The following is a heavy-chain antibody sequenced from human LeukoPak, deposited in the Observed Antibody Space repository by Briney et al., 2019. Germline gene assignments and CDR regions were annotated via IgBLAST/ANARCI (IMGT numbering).Heavy chain of an antibody. J-gene: IGHJ4*02. CDR1: GYTFTSYS. CDR3: ARRYYDFWSGYRSDY. D-gene: IGHD3-3*01. CDR2: INTNTGNP. V-gene: IGHV7-4-1*02. Sequence: ASVKVSCKASGYTFTSYSMSWVRQAPGQGLEWMGWINTNTGNPTYAQGFTGRFVFSLDTSVSTAYLQISSLKAEDTAVYYCARRYYDFWSGYRSDYWGQGTLVTVSS.